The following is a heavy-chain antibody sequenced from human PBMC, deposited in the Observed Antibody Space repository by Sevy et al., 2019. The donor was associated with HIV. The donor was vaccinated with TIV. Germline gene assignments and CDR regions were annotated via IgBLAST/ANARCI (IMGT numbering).Heavy chain of an antibody. CDR3: ARACGDDAYWYFDL. J-gene: IGHJ2*01. CDR2: ISSSSSTI. Sequence: GGSLRLSCAASGFTFSSYSMNWVRQAPGKGLEWVSYISSSSSTIYYADSVKGRFTISRDKAKSSLYLQMNSLRDEDTAVYYCARACGDDAYWYFDLWGRGTLVTVSS. D-gene: IGHD4-17*01. V-gene: IGHV3-48*02. CDR1: GFTFSSYS.